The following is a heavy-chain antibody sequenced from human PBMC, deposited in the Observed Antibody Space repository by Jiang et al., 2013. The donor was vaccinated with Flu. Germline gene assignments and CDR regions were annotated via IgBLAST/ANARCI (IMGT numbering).Heavy chain of an antibody. V-gene: IGHV1-8*01. J-gene: IGHJ4*02. Sequence: QLVESGAEVKKPGASVKVSCKASGYTFTSYDINWVRQATGQGLEWMGWMNPNSGNTGYAQKFQGRVTMTRNTSISTAYMELSSLRSEDTALYYCARVPRDYYDNSGYRNVRVLNYWGQGTLVTVSS. CDR1: GYTFTSYD. CDR3: ARVPRDYYDNSGYRNVRVLNY. D-gene: IGHD3-22*01. CDR2: MNPNSGNT.